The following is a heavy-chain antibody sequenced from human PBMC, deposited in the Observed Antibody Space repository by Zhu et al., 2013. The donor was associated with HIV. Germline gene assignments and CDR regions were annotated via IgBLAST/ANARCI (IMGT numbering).Heavy chain of an antibody. V-gene: IGHV1-18*01. Sequence: QVQLVQSGGEVKKPGASVKVSCKASGYTFSSYGISWVRQAPGQGLEWMGWISVYNGNTNYAQKLQGRVTVTTDTSTSTAYIELRSLRSDDTAVYYCARGTATRDAFDIWGQGTMVTVSS. CDR3: ARGTATRDAFDI. CDR1: GYTFSSYG. D-gene: IGHD5-12*01. CDR2: ISVYNGNT. J-gene: IGHJ3*02.